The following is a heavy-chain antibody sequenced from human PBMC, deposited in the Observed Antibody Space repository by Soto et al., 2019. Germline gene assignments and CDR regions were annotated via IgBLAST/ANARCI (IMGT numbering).Heavy chain of an antibody. Sequence: VQLQESGPGLVKPSQTLSLTCTVSSGSISSADYYWSWIRQPPGKGLEWIGYIYYTGSAYYNPSLKXGXTXSXXTSKNQFSLKVTSGTAADTAVYYGASGGSSNWFDPWGQGTLVTVSS. CDR3: ASGGSSNWFDP. D-gene: IGHD1-26*01. CDR1: SGSISSADYY. V-gene: IGHV4-30-4*01. J-gene: IGHJ5*02. CDR2: IYYTGSA.